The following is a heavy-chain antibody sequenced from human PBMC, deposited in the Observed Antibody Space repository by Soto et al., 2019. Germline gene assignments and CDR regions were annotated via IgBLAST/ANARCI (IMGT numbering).Heavy chain of an antibody. J-gene: IGHJ4*02. CDR1: GFTFSTYN. V-gene: IGHV3-30*03. CDR3: ARVPSSSGRAHFXY. D-gene: IGHD2-15*01. Sequence: GGSLXLSCAASGFTFSTYNMHWVRQAPGKGLEWVAFISYDGSNEYYVDSVKGRFTISRDNSKNTLYLQMNGLRAEDTAVYYCARVPSSSGRAHFXYWGQGTLVXVS. CDR2: ISYDGSNE.